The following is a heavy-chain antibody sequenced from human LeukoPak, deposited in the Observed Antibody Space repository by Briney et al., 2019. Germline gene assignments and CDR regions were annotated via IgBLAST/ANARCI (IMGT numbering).Heavy chain of an antibody. V-gene: IGHV3-30*02. Sequence: PGGSLRLSCAASGFTFSSYGMHWVRQAPGKGLEWVAFIRYDGSNKYYADSVKGRFTISRDNSKNTLYLQMNSLRAEDTAVYYCARDRGVVPITGAFDIWGQGTMVTVSS. J-gene: IGHJ3*02. CDR2: IRYDGSNK. D-gene: IGHD3-10*01. CDR1: GFTFSSYG. CDR3: ARDRGVVPITGAFDI.